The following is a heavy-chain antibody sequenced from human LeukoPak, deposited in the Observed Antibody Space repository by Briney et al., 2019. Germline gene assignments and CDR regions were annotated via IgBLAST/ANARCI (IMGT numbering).Heavy chain of an antibody. CDR2: ISGSGGST. V-gene: IGHV3-23*01. J-gene: IGHJ4*02. CDR1: GFTFSSYA. Sequence: GGSLRLSCAASGFTFSSYAMSWVRQAPGKGLEWVSAISGSGGSTYYADSVKGRFTISRDNSKNTLYLQMNSLRAEDTAVYYCAKVQAGDYYGSGSIGGDYWGQGTLVTVPS. CDR3: AKVQAGDYYGSGSIGGDY. D-gene: IGHD3-10*01.